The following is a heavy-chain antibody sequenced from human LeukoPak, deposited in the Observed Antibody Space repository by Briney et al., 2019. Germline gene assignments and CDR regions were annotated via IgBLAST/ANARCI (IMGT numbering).Heavy chain of an antibody. Sequence: GGSLRLSCAASGFTVSSYAMRWVRQPIGKGLEWVSALGIAGDTFYPGSVKGRFTISRENAKNSLYLQMNSLRAEDTAMYYCARQKQSHGNFDCWGQGTLVTVSS. D-gene: IGHD1-26*01. V-gene: IGHV3-13*01. CDR2: LGIAGDT. J-gene: IGHJ4*02. CDR3: ARQKQSHGNFDC. CDR1: GFTVSSYA.